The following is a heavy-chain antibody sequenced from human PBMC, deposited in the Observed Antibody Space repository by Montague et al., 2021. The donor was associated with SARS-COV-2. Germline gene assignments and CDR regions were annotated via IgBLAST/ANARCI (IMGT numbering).Heavy chain of an antibody. D-gene: IGHD1-26*01. CDR2: IRTTGHT. J-gene: IGHJ4*02. Sequence: TLSLTCTVSGASISTGIYYWSWIRQPAGKGLEWIGRIRTTGHTDYNSSLESRVFMSVDTSTNQFSLSLTSVTAADTAVYFCARFGSGTLEVDLWGQGTLVTVSS. CDR3: ARFGSGTLEVDL. CDR1: GASISTGIYY. V-gene: IGHV4-61*02.